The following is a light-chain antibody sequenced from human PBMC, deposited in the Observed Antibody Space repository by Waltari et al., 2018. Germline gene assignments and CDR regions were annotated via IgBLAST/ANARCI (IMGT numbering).Light chain of an antibody. CDR2: TTS. V-gene: IGLV7-43*01. CDR3: LLYYGGAPVPWV. Sequence: QTVVTQEPSLTVSPGGTVTLTCASSTGAVTSGYYPNWFQQKPGQAPRALIYTTSNKHPGTPARFSGSLLGGKAALTLSGVQPEDEAEYYCLLYYGGAPVPWVFGGGTKLTVL. CDR1: TGAVTSGYY. J-gene: IGLJ3*02.